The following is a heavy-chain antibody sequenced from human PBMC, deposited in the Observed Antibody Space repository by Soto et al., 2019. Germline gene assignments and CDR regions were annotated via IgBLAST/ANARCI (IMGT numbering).Heavy chain of an antibody. CDR2: ISCDGSNK. Sequence: QVQLVESGGGVVQPGRSLRLSCAASGFTFSSFGMHWVRQAPGKGLEWVAGISCDGSNKYYTDSVKGRFTISRDSSKNTLYLQMDSLSGEDAAVYYCAKDTYYHDSSGYYIFDSWGQGTLVTVSS. J-gene: IGHJ4*02. V-gene: IGHV3-30*18. CDR1: GFTFSSFG. D-gene: IGHD3-22*01. CDR3: AKDTYYHDSSGYYIFDS.